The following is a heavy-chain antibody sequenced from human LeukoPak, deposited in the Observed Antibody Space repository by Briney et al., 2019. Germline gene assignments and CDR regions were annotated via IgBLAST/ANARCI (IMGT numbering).Heavy chain of an antibody. CDR1: GFTFSNYG. J-gene: IGHJ4*02. D-gene: IGHD3-22*01. CDR3: AKGINYYDSSGYYY. CDR2: IRYDGSNK. V-gene: IGHV3-30*02. Sequence: PGGSLRLSCTASGFTFSNYGMHWVRQAPGKGLEWVAFIRYDGSNKYYADSVKGRFGISRDSSKNTLYLQMNSLRVEDTAVYYCAKGINYYDSSGYYYWGQGTLVTVSS.